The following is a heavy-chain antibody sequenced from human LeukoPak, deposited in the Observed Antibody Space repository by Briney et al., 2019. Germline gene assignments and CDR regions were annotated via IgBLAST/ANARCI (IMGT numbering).Heavy chain of an antibody. CDR2: INSDGSST. CDR3: AKGGYDILTGYYKNAFDI. V-gene: IGHV3-74*01. D-gene: IGHD3-9*01. J-gene: IGHJ3*02. CDR1: GFTFSSYW. Sequence: PGGSLRLSCAASGFTFSSYWMHWVRQAPGKGLVWVSRINSDGSSTSYADSVKGRFTISRDNAKNSLYLQMNSLRAEDTALYYCAKGGYDILTGYYKNAFDIWGQGTMVTVSS.